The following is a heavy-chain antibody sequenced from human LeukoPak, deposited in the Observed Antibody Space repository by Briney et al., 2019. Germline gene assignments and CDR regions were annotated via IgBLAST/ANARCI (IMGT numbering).Heavy chain of an antibody. CDR1: GFTFSSYS. Sequence: PGGSLRLSCAASGFTFSSYSMNWVRQAPGKGLEWVSYISSSSSTIYYADSVKGRFTISRDNAKNSLYLQMNSLRAEDTAVYYCAPHLGLSKRHPWGYFVYWGQGTLVTVSS. CDR2: ISSSSSTI. V-gene: IGHV3-48*01. D-gene: IGHD4/OR15-4a*01. J-gene: IGHJ4*02. CDR3: APHLGLSKRHPWGYFVY.